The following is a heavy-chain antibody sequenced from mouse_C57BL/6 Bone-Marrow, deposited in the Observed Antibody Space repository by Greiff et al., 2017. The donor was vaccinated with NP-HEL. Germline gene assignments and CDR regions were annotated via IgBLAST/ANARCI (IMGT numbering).Heavy chain of an antibody. CDR1: GYAFTNYL. CDR2: INPGSGGT. CDR3: SRGFDY. V-gene: IGHV1-54*01. Sequence: QVQLQQSGAELVRPGTSVKVSCKASGYAFTNYLIEWVKQRPGQGLEWIGVINPGSGGTNYNEKFKGKATLTADKSSSTAYMQLSSLTSEESAVYFCSRGFDYGGQGNTLPVSS. J-gene: IGHJ2*01.